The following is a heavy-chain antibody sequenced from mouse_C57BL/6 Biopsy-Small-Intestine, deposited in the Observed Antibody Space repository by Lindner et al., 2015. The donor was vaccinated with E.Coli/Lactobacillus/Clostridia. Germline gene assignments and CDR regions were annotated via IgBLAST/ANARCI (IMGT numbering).Heavy chain of an antibody. V-gene: IGHV1-81*01. CDR2: SSLCLVQ. Sequence: SVKVSCKASGGTFSSYAISWVRQALDKGLSGWEGSSLCLVQKTTHRSSRAESRLPRTNPRVQPTMELSNLRSEDTAVYYCARAAAYYGMDVWGQGTTVTVSS. D-gene: IGHD1-1*01. CDR3: ARAAAYYGMDV. CDR1: GGTFSSYA. J-gene: IGHJ1*01.